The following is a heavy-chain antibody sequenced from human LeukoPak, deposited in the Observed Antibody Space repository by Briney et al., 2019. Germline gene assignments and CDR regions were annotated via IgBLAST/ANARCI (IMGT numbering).Heavy chain of an antibody. J-gene: IGHJ6*03. Sequence: SETLSLTCTVSGGSIRSYYWSWIRQPPGKGLEWIAYIYYSGSTNYNPSLKSRVTISVDTSKNQFSLKLSSVTAADTAVYYCARDAYYDSSGYSDYYYYMDVWGKGTTVTISS. D-gene: IGHD3-22*01. CDR2: IYYSGST. CDR1: GGSIRSYY. V-gene: IGHV4-59*12. CDR3: ARDAYYDSSGYSDYYYYMDV.